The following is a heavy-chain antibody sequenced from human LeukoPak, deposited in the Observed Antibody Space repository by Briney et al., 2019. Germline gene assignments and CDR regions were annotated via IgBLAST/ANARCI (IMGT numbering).Heavy chain of an antibody. J-gene: IGHJ3*02. D-gene: IGHD4-11*01. CDR3: VKDHCDSKDAFDT. CDR2: ISWNSGMI. Sequence: PGGSLRLSCAASGFRFDDYAIHWVRQAPGKGLEWVSGISWNSGMIGYADSVRGRFTISRDNAKNSLYLQMNSLRVEDTAFYYCVKDHCDSKDAFDTWGQGTMVTVSS. CDR1: GFRFDDYA. V-gene: IGHV3-9*01.